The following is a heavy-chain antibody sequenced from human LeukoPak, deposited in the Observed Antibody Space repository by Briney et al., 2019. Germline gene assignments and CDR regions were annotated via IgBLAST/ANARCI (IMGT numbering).Heavy chain of an antibody. V-gene: IGHV4-4*07. CDR1: GGSISNYY. Sequence: SETLSLTCTVSGGSISNYYWSLIRQSAGKGLEWIGRIYTSGSRNYNPSLKSRVAMSVDSSKSQFSLMLSSLTAADTAVYYCARDAPNYDFWSGTDGFDIWGQGTMVTVSS. CDR2: IYTSGSR. D-gene: IGHD3-3*01. J-gene: IGHJ3*02. CDR3: ARDAPNYDFWSGTDGFDI.